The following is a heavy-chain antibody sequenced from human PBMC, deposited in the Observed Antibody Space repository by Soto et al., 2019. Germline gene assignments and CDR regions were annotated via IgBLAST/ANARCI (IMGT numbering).Heavy chain of an antibody. CDR3: ARENVAAPSGMDV. Sequence: GESLKISCKGSGYRFTSYWIGWVRQMPGKGLEWMGIIYPGDSDTRYSPSFQGQVTISADKSINTAYLQWSSLKASDTAMYYCARENVAAPSGMDVWAKGPRSPSP. V-gene: IGHV5-51*01. CDR1: GYRFTSYW. CDR2: IYPGDSDT. D-gene: IGHD6-6*01. J-gene: IGHJ6*02.